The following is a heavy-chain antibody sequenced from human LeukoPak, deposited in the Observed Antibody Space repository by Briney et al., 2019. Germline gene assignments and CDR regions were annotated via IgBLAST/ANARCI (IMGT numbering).Heavy chain of an antibody. CDR2: IYTSGNT. CDR3: ARGFWSGYCFDN. V-gene: IGHV4-61*02. CDR1: GGSINSGNYY. Sequence: PSQTLSLTCTVSGGSINSGNYYWSWIRQPAGKGLEWIGRIYTSGNTNYNPSLKSRVTISVDTSKNQFSLKLSSVTAADTAVYYCARGFWSGYCFDNWGQGTLVTVSS. J-gene: IGHJ4*02. D-gene: IGHD3-3*01.